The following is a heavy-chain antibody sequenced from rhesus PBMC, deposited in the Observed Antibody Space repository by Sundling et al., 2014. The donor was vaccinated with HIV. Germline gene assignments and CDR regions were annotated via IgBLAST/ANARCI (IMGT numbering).Heavy chain of an antibody. CDR2: IYGNSAST. J-gene: IGHJ4*01. CDR1: GGSINVYQY. V-gene: IGHV4-73*01. Sequence: QVQLQESGPAVVKPSETLSLTCAVYGGSINVYQYWNWIRQPPGKGLEWIGFIYGNSASTNYNPSLKNRVTISRDTSKNQVSLKVTSVTAADTAVYYCARVPYDQSGNFDYWGQGVLITVSS. CDR3: ARVPYDQSGNFDY. D-gene: IGHD3-22*01.